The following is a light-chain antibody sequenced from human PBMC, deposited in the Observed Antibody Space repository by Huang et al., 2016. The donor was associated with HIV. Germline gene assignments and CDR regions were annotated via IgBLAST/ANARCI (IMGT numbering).Light chain of an antibody. CDR2: GVS. CDR3: HQYGSSPET. CDR1: LSAGSSY. V-gene: IGKV3-20*01. J-gene: IGKJ1*01. Sequence: IVLTQSPGTLSLSPGERATLSCRDSLSAGSSYLAWYQQKHGQAPRLLIYGVSIRATGIPDRFSGSGSGTDFTLTISRLEPEDFAVYYCHQYGSSPETFGQGTKVEIK.